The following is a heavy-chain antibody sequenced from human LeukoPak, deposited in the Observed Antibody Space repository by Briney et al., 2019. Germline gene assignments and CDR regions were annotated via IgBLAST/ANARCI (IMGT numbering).Heavy chain of an antibody. CDR3: ARPIIAGGGYYFDY. J-gene: IGHJ4*02. D-gene: IGHD2-8*02. CDR2: IYYRGST. Sequence: PSETLSLTCTVSGGSISSYYWSWIRQPPGKGLEGIGYIYYRGSTNYNPSLKSRVTISVDTSKNQFSLKLSSVTAADTAVYYCARPIIAGGGYYFDYWGQGTLVTVSS. CDR1: GGSISSYY. V-gene: IGHV4-59*01.